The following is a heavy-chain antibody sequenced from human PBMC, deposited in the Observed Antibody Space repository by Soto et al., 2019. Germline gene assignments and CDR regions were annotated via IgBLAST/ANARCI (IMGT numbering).Heavy chain of an antibody. CDR2: INDRGSI. V-gene: IGHV4-34*01. CDR3: ARESHDILTGPPWVWYFDL. J-gene: IGHJ2*01. Sequence: QVQLQQWGAGPLRPLETLSLTCGVSGGSFSGYYWAWIRQSPGKGLEWIGEINDRGSINYNPSLRRRVSISVDTSKKLSSLNLRSVTAADTAVYYCARESHDILTGPPWVWYFDLWGRGTLVTVSS. CDR1: GGSFSGYY. D-gene: IGHD3-9*01.